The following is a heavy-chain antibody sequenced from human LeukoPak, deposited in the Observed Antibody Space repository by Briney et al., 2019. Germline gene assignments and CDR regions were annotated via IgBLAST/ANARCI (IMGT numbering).Heavy chain of an antibody. CDR2: IIPIFGTA. J-gene: IGHJ4*02. Sequence: SVKVSCKASGGTFSSYAISWVRQAPGQGLEWVGGIIPIFGTANYAQKFQGRVTITADESTSTAYMELSSLRSEDTAVYYCARADYSNYNCDYWGQGTLVTVSS. D-gene: IGHD4-11*01. CDR3: ARADYSNYNCDY. V-gene: IGHV1-69*01. CDR1: GGTFSSYA.